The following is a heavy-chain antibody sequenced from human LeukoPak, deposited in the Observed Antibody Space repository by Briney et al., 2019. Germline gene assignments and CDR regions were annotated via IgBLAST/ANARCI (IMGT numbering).Heavy chain of an antibody. CDR1: GGSISSSSYY. CDR3: TRLDTYYDFWSGPNRSKYIWFDP. D-gene: IGHD3-3*01. J-gene: IGHJ5*02. CDR2: IYYSGST. V-gene: IGHV4-39*01. Sequence: SETLSLTCTVSGGSISSSSYYWGWIRQPPGKGLEWIGSIYYSGSTYYNPSLKSRVTISVDTSKNQFSLKLSSVTAADTAVYYCTRLDTYYDFWSGPNRSKYIWFDPWGQGTLVTVSS.